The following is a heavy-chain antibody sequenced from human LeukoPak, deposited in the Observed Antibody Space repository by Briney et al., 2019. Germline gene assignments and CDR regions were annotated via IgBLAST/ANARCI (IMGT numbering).Heavy chain of an antibody. Sequence: GGSLRLSCAASGFIFSSYSMNWVRQAPGKGLEWVSSISSSTTYIYYADSVKGRFAISRDNAKNSLYLQMNSLRAEDTAVYYCARAPDTAMDDYWGQGTPVTVSS. D-gene: IGHD5-18*01. CDR1: GFIFSSYS. CDR3: ARAPDTAMDDY. J-gene: IGHJ4*02. V-gene: IGHV3-21*01. CDR2: ISSSTTYI.